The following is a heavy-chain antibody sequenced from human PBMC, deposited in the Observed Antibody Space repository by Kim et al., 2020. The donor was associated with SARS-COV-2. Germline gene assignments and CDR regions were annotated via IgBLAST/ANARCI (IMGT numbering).Heavy chain of an antibody. V-gene: IGHV1-3*01. J-gene: IGHJ3*02. D-gene: IGHD3-10*01. CDR1: GYTFTSYA. Sequence: ASVKVSCKASGYTFTSYAMHWVRQAPGQRLEWMGWINAGNGNTKYSQKFQGRVTITRDTSASTAYMELSSLRSEDTAVYYCARDQEVVTMVRGTDAFDIWGQGTMVTVSS. CDR2: INAGNGNT. CDR3: ARDQEVVTMVRGTDAFDI.